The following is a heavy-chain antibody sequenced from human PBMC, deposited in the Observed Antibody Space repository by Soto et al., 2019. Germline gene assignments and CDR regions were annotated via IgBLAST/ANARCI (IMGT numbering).Heavy chain of an antibody. D-gene: IGHD2-15*01. CDR3: AHTVYCSGASCYSLYFQH. CDR2: IYWDDDK. V-gene: IGHV2-5*02. J-gene: IGHJ1*01. Sequence: SGPTLVNPTQTLTLTCTFSGFSLSTSGVGVGWIRQPPGKALEWLALIYWDDDKRYSPSLKSRLTITKDTSKNQVVLTMTNMDPVNTATYYCAHTVYCSGASCYSLYFQHWRQGPLVTAPQ. CDR1: GFSLSTSGVG.